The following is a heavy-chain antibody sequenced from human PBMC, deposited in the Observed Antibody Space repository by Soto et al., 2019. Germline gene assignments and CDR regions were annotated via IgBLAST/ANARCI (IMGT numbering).Heavy chain of an antibody. J-gene: IGHJ3*01. D-gene: IGHD6-6*01. CDR3: ARRALYTRSSFDGAFDL. CDR1: GFTFSTYA. V-gene: IGHV3-30-3*01. Sequence: QVQLVESGGGVVQPGRSLRLSCAASGFTFSTYAMHWVRQAPGKGLDWVAFILYDGSDRYYADSVKGRFTISRDNSKNTLYLHMSSLRAEDTAVYYCARRALYTRSSFDGAFDLWGQGTMVSVSS. CDR2: ILYDGSDR.